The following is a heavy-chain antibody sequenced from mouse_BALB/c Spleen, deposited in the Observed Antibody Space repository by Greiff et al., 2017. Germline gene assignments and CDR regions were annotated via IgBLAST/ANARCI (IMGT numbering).Heavy chain of an antibody. CDR1: GFNIKDTY. CDR2: IDPANGNT. Sequence: EVQLQESGAELVKPGASVKLSCTASGFNIKDTYMHWVKQRPEQGLEWIGRIDPANGNTKYDPKFQGKATITADTSSNTAYLQLSSLTSEDTAVYYCARDYDYAYYAMDYWGQGTSVTVSS. CDR3: ARDYDYAYYAMDY. V-gene: IGHV14-3*02. J-gene: IGHJ4*01. D-gene: IGHD2-4*01.